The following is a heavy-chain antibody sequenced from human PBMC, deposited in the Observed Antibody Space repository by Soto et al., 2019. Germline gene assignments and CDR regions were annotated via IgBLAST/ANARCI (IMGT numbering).Heavy chain of an antibody. D-gene: IGHD1-1*01. Sequence: GGSLRLSCAAYGFTFSSYAMTWVRQAPGKGLEWVSIVSYNGGATYYADSVKGRFTISRDNSKDTVDRQMNGLRAEDTAVYYCARYIRGPTVYYFDFWGPGVLVTVS. J-gene: IGHJ4*02. CDR3: ARYIRGPTVYYFDF. CDR2: VSYNGGAT. CDR1: GFTFSSYA. V-gene: IGHV3-23*01.